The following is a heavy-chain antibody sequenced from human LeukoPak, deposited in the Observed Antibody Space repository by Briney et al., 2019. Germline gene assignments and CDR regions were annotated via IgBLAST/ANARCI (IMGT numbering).Heavy chain of an antibody. D-gene: IGHD6-13*01. V-gene: IGHV4-34*01. CDR2: INHSGST. CDR3: ARAIGSVGIAAASPRGRPAWYFDL. Sequence: PSETLSLTCAVYGGSFSGYYWSWIRQPPGKGLEWIGEINHSGSTNYNPSLKSRVTISVDTSKNQFSLKLSSVTAADTAVYYCARAIGSVGIAAASPRGRPAWYFDLWGRGTLVTVSS. J-gene: IGHJ2*01. CDR1: GGSFSGYY.